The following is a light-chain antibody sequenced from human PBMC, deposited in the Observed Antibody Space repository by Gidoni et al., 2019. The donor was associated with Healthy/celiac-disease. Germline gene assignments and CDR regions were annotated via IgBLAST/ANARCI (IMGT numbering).Light chain of an antibody. CDR1: QSVLYSSNNKNY. CDR3: QQYYSTPQT. V-gene: IGKV4-1*01. Sequence: DIVMTQFSDSLAVSLGERSTIHCKSSQSVLYSSNNKNYLAWYQQKPGQPPKLLIYWASTRESGVPDRFSGSGSGTDFTLTISSLQAEDVAVYYCQQYYSTPQTFGQGTKVEIK. J-gene: IGKJ1*01. CDR2: WAS.